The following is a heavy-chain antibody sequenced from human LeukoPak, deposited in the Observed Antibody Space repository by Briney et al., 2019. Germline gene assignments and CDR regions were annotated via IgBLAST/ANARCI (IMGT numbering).Heavy chain of an antibody. D-gene: IGHD4-17*01. CDR1: GFSFSVYG. CDR3: ARAFGDYLYYYYGMDV. CDR2: ISGGGSTI. V-gene: IGHV3-48*04. J-gene: IGHJ6*02. Sequence: GGSLRLSCAASGFSFSVYGMNWVRQAPGKGLEWVSYISGGGSTIYYADSVKGRFTISRDNAKNSLYLQMNSLRAEDTAVYYCARAFGDYLYYYYGMDVWGQGTTVTVSS.